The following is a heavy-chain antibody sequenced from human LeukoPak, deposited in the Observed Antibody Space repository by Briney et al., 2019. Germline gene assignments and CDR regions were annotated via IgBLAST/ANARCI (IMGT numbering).Heavy chain of an antibody. J-gene: IGHJ3*02. CDR1: GGSISSYY. CDR3: ARDQPIVVVPAAIEIDAFDI. CDR2: IYTSGST. D-gene: IGHD2-2*02. V-gene: IGHV4-4*07. Sequence: SETLSLTCTVSGGSISSYYWSWIRQPAGKGLEWIGRIYTSGSTNYNPSLKSRVTMSVDTSKNQFSLKLSSVTAADTAVYYCARDQPIVVVPAAIEIDAFDIWGQGTMATVSS.